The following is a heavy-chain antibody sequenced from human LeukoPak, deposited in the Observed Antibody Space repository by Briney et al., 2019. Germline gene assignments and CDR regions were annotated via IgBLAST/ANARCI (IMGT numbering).Heavy chain of an antibody. CDR2: INTDGSST. CDR3: ARQGPYGDYSH. CDR1: GFTFSSYW. J-gene: IGHJ4*02. D-gene: IGHD4-17*01. V-gene: IGHV3-74*01. Sequence: PGGSLRLSCAASGFTFSSYWMHWVRQAPGKGLVWVSRINTDGSSTRYADSVEGRFSISRDNAKNTLYLHMNSLRAEDTAVYYCARQGPYGDYSHWGQGTMVTVSS.